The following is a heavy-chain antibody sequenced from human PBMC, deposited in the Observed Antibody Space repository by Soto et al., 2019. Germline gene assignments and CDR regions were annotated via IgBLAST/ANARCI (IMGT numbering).Heavy chain of an antibody. Sequence: QVQLVESGGGVVQPGRSLRLSCAASGFTFSSYAMHWVRQAPGKGLEWVAVISYDGSNKYYADSVKGRFTISRDNSKNKLYLQMNSLKAEDTAVYYCARDPAGQQQAHYFDYWGQGTLVTVSS. J-gene: IGHJ4*02. CDR2: ISYDGSNK. D-gene: IGHD6-13*01. CDR1: GFTFSSYA. V-gene: IGHV3-30-3*01. CDR3: ARDPAGQQQAHYFDY.